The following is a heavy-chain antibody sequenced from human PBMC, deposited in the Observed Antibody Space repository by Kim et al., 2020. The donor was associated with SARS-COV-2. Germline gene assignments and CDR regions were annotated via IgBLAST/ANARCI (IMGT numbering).Heavy chain of an antibody. V-gene: IGHV3-30*18. D-gene: IGHD3-9*01. CDR2: ISYDGSNK. J-gene: IGHJ4*02. CDR3: AKSGRKLRYFDWTVDY. CDR1: GFTFSSYG. Sequence: GGSLRLSCAASGFTFSSYGMHWVRQAPGKGLEWVAVISYDGSNKYYADSVKGRFTISRDNSKNTLYLQMNSLRAEDTAVYYCAKSGRKLRYFDWTVDYWGQGTLVTVSS.